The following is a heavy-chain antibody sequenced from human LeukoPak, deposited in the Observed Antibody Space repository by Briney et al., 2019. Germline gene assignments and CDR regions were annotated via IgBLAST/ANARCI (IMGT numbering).Heavy chain of an antibody. D-gene: IGHD2-2*01. CDR1: GFTFSTYS. CDR2: IGRSSSPI. J-gene: IGHJ4*02. V-gene: IGHV3-48*01. Sequence: GGSLRLSCAASGFTFSTYSMNWVRQAPGKGLEWVSYIGRSSSPIYYADSVRGRFTISRDNAKNSLYLQMNGLRAEDTAVYYCARGPSSQFRTDYWGQGTLVTVSS. CDR3: ARGPSSQFRTDY.